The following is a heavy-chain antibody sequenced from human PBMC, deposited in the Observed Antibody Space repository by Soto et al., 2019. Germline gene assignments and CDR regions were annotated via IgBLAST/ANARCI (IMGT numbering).Heavy chain of an antibody. CDR3: ARGGRTGYTHGWYVGY. CDR1: GFTFSTYS. V-gene: IGHV3-48*01. Sequence: EVQLVESGGGLVQPGGSLRLSCAASGFTFSTYSMNWVRQAPGKGLEWVAYIDSSSDIIYYADSVKGRFTISRDNAKNSLSLQMNSLSAEDTAVYSCARGGRTGYTHGWYVGYWGQGTLVTCSS. J-gene: IGHJ4*02. CDR2: IDSSSDII. D-gene: IGHD6-19*01.